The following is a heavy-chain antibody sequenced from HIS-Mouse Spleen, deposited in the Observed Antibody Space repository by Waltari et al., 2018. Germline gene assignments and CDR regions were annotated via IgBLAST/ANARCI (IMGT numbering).Heavy chain of an antibody. CDR3: ARGRSTGDFDY. D-gene: IGHD7-27*01. Sequence: QVQLQESGPGLVKPSQTLSLTLPFSGCSISRGGYYWSWIRQHPGKGLEWIGYIYYSGSTYYNPSLKSRVTISVDTSKNQFSLKLSSVTAADTAVYYCARGRSTGDFDYWGQGTLVTVSS. CDR2: IYYSGST. V-gene: IGHV4-31*02. CDR1: GCSISRGGYY. J-gene: IGHJ4*02.